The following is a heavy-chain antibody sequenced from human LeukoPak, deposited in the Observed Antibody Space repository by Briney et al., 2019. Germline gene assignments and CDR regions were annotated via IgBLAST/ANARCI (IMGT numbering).Heavy chain of an antibody. D-gene: IGHD3-22*01. CDR2: INHSGST. J-gene: IGHJ4*02. V-gene: IGHV4-34*01. CDR3: ARGRSPRQGHYDSSGFTRRGAYFDY. CDR1: GGSFSGYY. Sequence: MPSETLSLTCAVYGGSFSGYYWSWIRQPPGKGLEWIGEINHSGSTNYNPSLKSRVTISVDTSKNQFSLKLSSVTAADTAVYYCARGRSPRQGHYDSSGFTRRGAYFDYWGQGTLVTVSS.